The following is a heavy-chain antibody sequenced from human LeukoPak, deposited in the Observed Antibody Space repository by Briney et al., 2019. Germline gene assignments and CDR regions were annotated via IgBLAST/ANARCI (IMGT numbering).Heavy chain of an antibody. D-gene: IGHD6-19*01. CDR1: GFIFYNYA. J-gene: IGHJ4*02. Sequence: PGGSLRLSCAAPGFIFYNYAIHWVRQAPGKGLEWVSLISGDGGSTFYADSVSGRFTISRDNTRKSLSLQMSSLRSEDTALYYCARESETSGWYDYWGQGTLVTVSS. CDR2: ISGDGGST. CDR3: ARESETSGWYDY. V-gene: IGHV3-43*02.